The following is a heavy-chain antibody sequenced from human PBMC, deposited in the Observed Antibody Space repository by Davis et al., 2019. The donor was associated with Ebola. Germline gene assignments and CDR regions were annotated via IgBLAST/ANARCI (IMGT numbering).Heavy chain of an antibody. CDR1: GFTFSSFW. CDR2: IKQDGSEK. V-gene: IGHV3-7*01. D-gene: IGHD3-9*01. Sequence: PGGSLRLSCAASGFTFSSFWMSWVRQAPGKGLEWVASIKQDGSEKYYVDSVKGRCTISRDNAKNSLYLQMNSLRAEDTAVYYCARDWGRGTIIRYFDWLLTYWGQGTLVTVSS. CDR3: ARDWGRGTIIRYFDWLLTY. J-gene: IGHJ4*02.